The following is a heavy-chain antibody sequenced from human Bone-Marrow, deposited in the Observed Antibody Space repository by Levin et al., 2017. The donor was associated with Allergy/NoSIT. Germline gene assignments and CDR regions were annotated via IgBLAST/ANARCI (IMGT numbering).Heavy chain of an antibody. D-gene: IGHD1-20*01. Sequence: GESLKISCVASGFPFSSYWVTWVRQAPGKGLEWVGNFNEDGSEKYYLDSVKGRFTISRDNAKHSRYLEMNSLRVDDTAMYYCARGYDWRFDHWGQGTLVTVSS. CDR3: ARGYDWRFDH. J-gene: IGHJ4*02. V-gene: IGHV3-7*01. CDR2: FNEDGSEK. CDR1: GFPFSSYW.